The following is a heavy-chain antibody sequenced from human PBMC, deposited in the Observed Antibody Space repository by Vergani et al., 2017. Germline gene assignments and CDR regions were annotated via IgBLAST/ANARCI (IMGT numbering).Heavy chain of an antibody. CDR2: MYTSGHT. CDR3: VRDSWRSDLRGVYWFDT. D-gene: IGHD3-10*01. Sequence: QVQLPESGPGLLKPSQTLSLTCTVSGASVSRGTYYWTWIRQPAGKKLEWIVRMYTSGHTIYNPSLESRVTMSVDTSKNQFSLQLSSVTAADTAVYYCVRDSWRSDLRGVYWFDTWGQGTLVSVSS. J-gene: IGHJ5*02. V-gene: IGHV4-61*02. CDR1: GASVSRGTYY.